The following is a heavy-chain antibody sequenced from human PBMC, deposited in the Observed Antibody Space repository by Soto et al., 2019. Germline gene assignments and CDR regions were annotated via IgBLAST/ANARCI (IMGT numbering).Heavy chain of an antibody. V-gene: IGHV3-66*01. J-gene: IGHJ6*02. CDR1: ALTASKNY. CDR3: ARGGSGSDWDYYGMDV. Sequence: EVQLVESGGGLVQPGGSLRLSCAGSALTASKNYMSWVRQPPGKGLEWVSVIYSGGTTYYADSVKDRFSISRDNSKSTLYLQMDNLRAGDTGVYYCARGGSGSDWDYYGMDVWGQGTTVTVSS. CDR2: IYSGGTT. D-gene: IGHD3-10*01.